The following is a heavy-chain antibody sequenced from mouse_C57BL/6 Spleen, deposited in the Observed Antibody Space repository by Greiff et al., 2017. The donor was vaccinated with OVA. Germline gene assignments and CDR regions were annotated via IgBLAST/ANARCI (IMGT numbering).Heavy chain of an antibody. CDR2: IDPANGNT. D-gene: IGHD1-1*01. Sequence: EVQLQESVAELVRPGASVKLSCTASGFNIKNTYMHWVKQRPEQGLEWIGRIDPANGNTKYAPKFQGKATITADTSSHTAYLQLSSLTSEDTAIYYCSRNYYGSSSFDYWGQGTTLAVSS. CDR1: GFNIKNTY. CDR3: SRNYYGSSSFDY. V-gene: IGHV14-3*01. J-gene: IGHJ2*01.